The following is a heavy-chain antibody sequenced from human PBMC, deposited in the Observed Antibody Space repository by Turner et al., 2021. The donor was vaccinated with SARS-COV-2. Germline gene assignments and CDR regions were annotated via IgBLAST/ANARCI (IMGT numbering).Heavy chain of an antibody. J-gene: IGHJ6*02. CDR2: FDPEDGET. V-gene: IGHV1-24*01. Sequence: QVQLVQSGAEVKKPGASVKVSCKVSGYTLTELSMHWVRQAPGKGLEWMGGFDPEDGETIYAQKFKGRVTMTEDTSTDTAYMELSSLRSEDTAVYYCATGVAVAGTPSDYYYYYGMDVWGQGTTVTVSS. CDR1: GYTLTELS. CDR3: ATGVAVAGTPSDYYYYYGMDV. D-gene: IGHD6-19*01.